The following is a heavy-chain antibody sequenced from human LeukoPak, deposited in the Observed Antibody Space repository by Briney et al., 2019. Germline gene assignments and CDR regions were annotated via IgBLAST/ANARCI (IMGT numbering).Heavy chain of an antibody. D-gene: IGHD1-26*01. CDR3: ARDVRSGSYLAV. V-gene: IGHV4-39*07. CDR2: ISYSGTT. J-gene: IGHJ4*02. Sequence: SETLSLTCTVSGGSISSSGYYWGWMRQTPGKGLEWIGTISYSGTTYYNPSLRSRVTISVDTSKNQFSLKVTSVTAADTAVYYCARDVRSGSYLAVWGQGTLVTVSA. CDR1: GGSISSSGYY.